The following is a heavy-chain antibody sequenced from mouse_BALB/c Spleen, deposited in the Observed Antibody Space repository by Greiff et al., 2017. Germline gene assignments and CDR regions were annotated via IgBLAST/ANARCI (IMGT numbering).Heavy chain of an antibody. CDR1: GFNIKDTY. V-gene: IGHV14-3*02. D-gene: IGHD2-3*01. CDR2: IDPANGNT. CDR3: ARGIMMNYAMDY. Sequence: EVQLQQSGAELVKPGASVKLSCTASGFNIKDTYMHWVKQRPEQGLEWIGRIDPANGNTKYDPKFQGKATITADTSSNTAYLQLSSLTSEDTAVYYCARGIMMNYAMDYWGQGTSVTVSS. J-gene: IGHJ4*01.